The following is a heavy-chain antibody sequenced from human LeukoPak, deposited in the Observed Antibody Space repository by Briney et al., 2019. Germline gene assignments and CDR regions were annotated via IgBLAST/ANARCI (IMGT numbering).Heavy chain of an antibody. Sequence: SETLSLTCTVSRGSIDGYYWSWIRQPPGKGLEWIGYIYYSGSTNYNPSLESRVTISVDTSKNQFSLKLNSVIAADTAMYYCARHWMAVAPYWYFDLWGRGTLVTVSS. CDR1: RGSIDGYY. CDR3: ARHWMAVAPYWYFDL. V-gene: IGHV4-59*08. CDR2: IYYSGST. J-gene: IGHJ2*01. D-gene: IGHD6-19*01.